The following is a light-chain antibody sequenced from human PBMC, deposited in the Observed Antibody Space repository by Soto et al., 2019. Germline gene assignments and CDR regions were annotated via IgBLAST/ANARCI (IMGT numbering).Light chain of an antibody. CDR3: QQAVSFPWT. J-gene: IGKJ1*01. CDR2: TAS. V-gene: IGKV1-12*01. Sequence: DIQMTQSPSSVSASIGDRVTITCRASQGIGSWLAWYQQQPGKAPKLLISTASSLQSGVPSRFSGSGSGTDCTLTISSLQPEDFATYYCQQAVSFPWTFGQGTKVEIK. CDR1: QGIGSW.